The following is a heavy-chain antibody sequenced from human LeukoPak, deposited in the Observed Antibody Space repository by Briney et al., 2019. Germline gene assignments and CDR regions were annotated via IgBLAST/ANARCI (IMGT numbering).Heavy chain of an antibody. J-gene: IGHJ4*02. D-gene: IGHD4-23*01. V-gene: IGHV3-66*01. CDR2: IYSGGST. CDR1: GFIFSNYG. Sequence: GGTLRLSCAASGFIFSNYGMSWVRQAPGKGLEWVSVIYSGGSTHYADSVKGRFTISRDNSENTLYLQMNSLRAEDTAVYYCASLYYGGNNFDYWGQGTLVTVSS. CDR3: ASLYYGGNNFDY.